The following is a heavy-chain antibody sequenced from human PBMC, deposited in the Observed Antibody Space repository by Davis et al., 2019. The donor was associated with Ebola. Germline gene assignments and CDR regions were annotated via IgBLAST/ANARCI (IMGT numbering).Heavy chain of an antibody. CDR2: LSGSGDDT. V-gene: IGHV3-23*01. D-gene: IGHD3-16*01. J-gene: IGHJ4*02. Sequence: GESLKISCAASGFTFNNFALSWVRQAPEKGLEWVSTLSGSGDDTYYADSVKGRFTISRDNSKNTLYLQMNSLRAEDTAIYYCAKWVGVEGALDYWGQGTLVTVSS. CDR1: GFTFNNFA. CDR3: AKWVGVEGALDY.